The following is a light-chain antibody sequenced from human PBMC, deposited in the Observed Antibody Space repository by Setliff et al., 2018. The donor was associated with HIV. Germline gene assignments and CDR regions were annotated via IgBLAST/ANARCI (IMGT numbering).Light chain of an antibody. J-gene: IGLJ1*01. Sequence: ELTQPLSVSVALGQTARITCGGNNIGSKNVHWYQQKPGQAPILVVYDDSDRPSGIPERFSGSNSGNTATLTISRVEAGDEADYYCQVWDTSSDHHVFGTGTKVTVL. CDR1: NIGSKN. CDR3: QVWDTSSDHHV. CDR2: DDS. V-gene: IGLV3-21*02.